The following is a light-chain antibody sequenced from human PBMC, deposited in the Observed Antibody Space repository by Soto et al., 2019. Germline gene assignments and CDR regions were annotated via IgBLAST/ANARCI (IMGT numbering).Light chain of an antibody. CDR1: QSVRSGR. CDR2: DAS. Sequence: EIVLTQSPDTLSLSPGERATLSCRASQSVRSGRLAWYQQKPGQAPRLVIFDASNRASGIPISFSGSVSGTDLTLTITRLEPEDLAVYYGQEYDDSPPITFGLVTRLAIK. CDR3: QEYDDSPPIT. V-gene: IGKV3-20*01. J-gene: IGKJ5*01.